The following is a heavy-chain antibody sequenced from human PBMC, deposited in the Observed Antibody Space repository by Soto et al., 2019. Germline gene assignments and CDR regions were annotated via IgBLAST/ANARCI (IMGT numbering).Heavy chain of an antibody. CDR1: GFTVSGSA. Sequence: GGSLRLSCAASGFTVSGSAMHWVRQASGKGLEWVGRIRSKANSYATAYAASVKGRFTISRDDSKNTAYLQMNSLKTEDTAVYYCTRPYYDFWSGERGTYYYYGMDVWGQGTTVTVSS. J-gene: IGHJ6*02. D-gene: IGHD3-3*01. CDR3: TRPYYDFWSGERGTYYYYGMDV. CDR2: IRSKANSYAT. V-gene: IGHV3-73*01.